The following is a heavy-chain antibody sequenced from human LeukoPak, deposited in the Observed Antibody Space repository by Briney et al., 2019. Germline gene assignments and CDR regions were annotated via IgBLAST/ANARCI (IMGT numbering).Heavy chain of an antibody. Sequence: ASVKVSCKASGGTFSSYTISWVRQAPGQGLEWMGWISAYNDNTNYAQKLQGRVTMTTDTSTSTAYMELRSLRSDDTAVYYCARDSLLRGYDFWSGYYTLMFDYWGQGTLVTVSS. D-gene: IGHD3-3*01. J-gene: IGHJ4*02. CDR3: ARDSLLRGYDFWSGYYTLMFDY. V-gene: IGHV1-18*01. CDR1: GGTFSSYT. CDR2: ISAYNDNT.